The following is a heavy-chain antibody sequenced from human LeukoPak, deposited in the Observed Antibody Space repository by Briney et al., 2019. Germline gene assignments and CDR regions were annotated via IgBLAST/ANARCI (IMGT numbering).Heavy chain of an antibody. CDR1: GGSFSGYY. CDR3: ARNSFYYYYMDV. Sequence: SETLSLTCAVYGGSFSGYYWSWIRQPPGKGLEWIGEINHSGSTNYNPSLKSRVTISVDTSKNQFSLKLSSVTAADTAVYYCARNSFYYYYMDVWGKGTTVTISS. CDR2: INHSGST. J-gene: IGHJ6*03. V-gene: IGHV4-34*01.